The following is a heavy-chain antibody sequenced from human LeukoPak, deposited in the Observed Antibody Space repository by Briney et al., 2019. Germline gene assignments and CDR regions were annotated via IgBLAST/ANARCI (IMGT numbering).Heavy chain of an antibody. J-gene: IGHJ3*02. Sequence: GGSLRLSCAASGFTFNDYARPWVRQAPGKGLEWVSVISWNSGSIGYADSVKGRFTISRDNAKNSLYLQMNSLRAEDMALYYCAKDGDYDFWSGDDAFDIWGQGTMVTVSS. CDR2: ISWNSGSI. D-gene: IGHD3-3*01. CDR3: AKDGDYDFWSGDDAFDI. V-gene: IGHV3-9*03. CDR1: GFTFNDYA.